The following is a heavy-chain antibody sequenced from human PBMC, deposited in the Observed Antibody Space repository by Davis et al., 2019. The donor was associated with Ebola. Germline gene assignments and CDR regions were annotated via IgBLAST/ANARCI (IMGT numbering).Heavy chain of an antibody. V-gene: IGHV1-3*01. J-gene: IGHJ5*02. D-gene: IGHD3-22*01. CDR3: ARDRGYSRFDP. Sequence: AASVKVSCKASGYTFGSYSIHWVRQAPGQRLEWMGWISAGNGNTKYSQKFQGRVTITRDTSSSTAYMEVSSLRSEDTAVYYCARDRGYSRFDPWGQGTLVTVSS. CDR1: GYTFGSYS. CDR2: ISAGNGNT.